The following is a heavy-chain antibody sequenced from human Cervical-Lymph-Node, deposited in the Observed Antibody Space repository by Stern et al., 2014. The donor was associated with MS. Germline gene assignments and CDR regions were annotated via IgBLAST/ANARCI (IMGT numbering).Heavy chain of an antibody. D-gene: IGHD2-2*01. J-gene: IGHJ6*02. CDR1: GFTFSSYD. Sequence: EVQLVESGGGLVQPGGSLRLSCAASGFTFSSYDMHWVRQATGKGLEWVSAMGTPGETNYPGPGRGRFTITRKNAKTYLLIQMNSLRAGDAGVYYCARGGCSSTSCYPDYYYYIMDVWGQGTTVTVSS. V-gene: IGHV3-13*01. CDR3: ARGGCSSTSCYPDYYYYIMDV. CDR2: MGTPGET.